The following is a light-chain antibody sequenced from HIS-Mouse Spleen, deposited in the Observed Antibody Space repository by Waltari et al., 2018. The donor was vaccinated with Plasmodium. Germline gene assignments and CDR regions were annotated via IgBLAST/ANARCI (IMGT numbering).Light chain of an antibody. CDR1: PSVSSN. J-gene: IGKJ3*01. CDR2: GAS. CDR3: QQYNNWSFT. V-gene: IGKV3-15*01. Sequence: DIVLTQSPATLPVSPGERATLSCRASPSVSSNLAWYQQKPGQPPRLLIYGASTRATGIPARFSGSGSGTEFTLTISSLQSEDFAVYYCQQYNNWSFTFGPGTKVDIK.